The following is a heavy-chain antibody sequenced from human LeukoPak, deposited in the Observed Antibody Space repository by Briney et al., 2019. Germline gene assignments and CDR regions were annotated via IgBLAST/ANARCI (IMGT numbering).Heavy chain of an antibody. CDR1: GGSFRNYY. CDR2: INHSGST. J-gene: IGHJ6*02. Sequence: TSSETLSLTCAVYGGSFRNYYWSWIRQPPGKGLEWIGEINHSGSTNYNPSLKSRVTISVDTSKNQFSLKLSSVTAADTAVYYCASFLTAGRYYYGMDVWGQGTTVTVSS. CDR3: ASFLTAGRYYYGMDV. V-gene: IGHV4-34*01. D-gene: IGHD6-19*01.